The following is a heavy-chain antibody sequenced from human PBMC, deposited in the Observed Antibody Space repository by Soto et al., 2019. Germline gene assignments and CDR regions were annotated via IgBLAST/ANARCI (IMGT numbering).Heavy chain of an antibody. CDR3: ARGGSSWSAEYYPH. V-gene: IGHV1-18*01. J-gene: IGHJ1*01. CDR1: GYTFTNYG. CDR2: ISGYNGKT. D-gene: IGHD6-13*01. Sequence: QVQLVQSGAEVKKPGASVKVSCKASGYTFTNYGISWVRQAPGQGPEWMGWISGYNGKTKYAQTLQGRVTMTTDTSTSTAYMELRSLRSDDTAVYYCARGGSSWSAEYYPHWGPGTLVIVSS.